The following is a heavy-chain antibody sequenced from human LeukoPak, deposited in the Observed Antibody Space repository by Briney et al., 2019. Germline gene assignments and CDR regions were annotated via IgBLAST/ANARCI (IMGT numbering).Heavy chain of an antibody. V-gene: IGHV1-2*02. J-gene: IGHJ4*02. D-gene: IGHD4-17*01. CDR3: ARENGDYGSGGIDY. CDR2: INPNSGGT. Sequence: ASVKVSCKASGYTFTGYYMHWVRQAPGQGLEWMGWINPNSGGTNYAQKFQGRVTMTRDTSISTAYMELSRLRSDDTAVYYCARENGDYGSGGIDYWGQGTLVTVSS. CDR1: GYTFTGYY.